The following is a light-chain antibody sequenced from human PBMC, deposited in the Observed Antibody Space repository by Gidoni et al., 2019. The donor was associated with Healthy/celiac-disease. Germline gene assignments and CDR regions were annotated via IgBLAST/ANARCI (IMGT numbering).Light chain of an antibody. J-gene: IGKJ2*04. CDR3: QQHNNWPPCS. CDR1: QSVSSN. V-gene: IGKV3-15*01. CDR2: GAS. Sequence: DIVMTQSPATLSVSPGERATLSCRASQSVSSNLAWYQQKPGQAPRRLIDGASTSATGSPARVSGSGSGTEFTLTISSLQAEDVAVDYCQQHNNWPPCSFGQGTKLESK.